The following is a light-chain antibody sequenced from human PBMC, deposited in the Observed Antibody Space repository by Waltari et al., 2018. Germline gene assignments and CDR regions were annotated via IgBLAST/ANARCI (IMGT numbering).Light chain of an antibody. V-gene: IGLV2-11*01. Sequence: QSALTQPRSVSGSPGQSVTISCTGTSSDVGDYNSVSWYQQHPGKAPKLMIYDVSKRPSGVPDRFSGSKSGNTASLTISGLQAEDEADYYCCSYAGSSRVFGGGTKLTVL. CDR1: SSDVGDYNS. CDR3: CSYAGSSRV. J-gene: IGLJ3*02. CDR2: DVS.